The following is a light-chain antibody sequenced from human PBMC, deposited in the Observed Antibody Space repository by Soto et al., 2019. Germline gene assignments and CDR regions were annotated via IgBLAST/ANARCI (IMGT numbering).Light chain of an antibody. CDR1: QDITNY. CDR2: GAS. Sequence: DIKMTQSPSSLSASVGDRVTITCQASQDITNYLNWYQQKPGKAPKLLIYGASNLEIGVPSRFSGSGSGADFTFTINSLQPEDIATYYCQQYDILPPTFGGGTKVDI. J-gene: IGKJ4*01. CDR3: QQYDILPPT. V-gene: IGKV1-33*01.